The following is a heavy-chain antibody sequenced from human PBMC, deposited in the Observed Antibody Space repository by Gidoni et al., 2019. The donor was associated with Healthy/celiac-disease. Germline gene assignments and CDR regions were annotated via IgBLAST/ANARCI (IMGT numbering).Heavy chain of an antibody. V-gene: IGHV3-23*01. Sequence: EVQLLESGGGLVQPGGSLSIACAASGFTFSSYAMGWVRQAPGKGLEWVSAISGSGGSTYYADSVKGRFTISRDNSKNTLYLQMNSLRAEDTAVYYCAKSTPRFLEWLLSQDAFDIWGQGTMVTVSS. CDR3: AKSTPRFLEWLLSQDAFDI. CDR2: ISGSGGST. D-gene: IGHD3-3*01. CDR1: GFTFSSYA. J-gene: IGHJ3*02.